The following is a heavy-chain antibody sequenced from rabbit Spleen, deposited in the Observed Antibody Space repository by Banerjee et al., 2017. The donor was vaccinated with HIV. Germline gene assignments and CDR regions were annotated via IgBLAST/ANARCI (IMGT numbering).Heavy chain of an antibody. V-gene: IGHV1S45*01. CDR1: GFSFSNKAV. D-gene: IGHD4-1*01. J-gene: IGHJ4*01. Sequence: QEQLVESGGGLVQPGGSLKLSCTASGFSFSNKAVMCWVRQAPGKGLEWIACINAITGKAVYASWAKGRFTFSKTPSSTVTLQMTSLTAADTATYFCARDLDGFIGWNFGWWGPGTLVTVS. CDR2: INAITGKA. CDR3: ARDLDGFIGWNFGW.